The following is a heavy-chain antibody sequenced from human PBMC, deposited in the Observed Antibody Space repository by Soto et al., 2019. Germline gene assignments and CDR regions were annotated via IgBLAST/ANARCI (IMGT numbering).Heavy chain of an antibody. Sequence: SQTLSLTCDISGDSVSINSAAWNWIRQSPSRGLEWLGRTYYRSKWYNDYAVSVKSRITINPDTSKNQFSLQLNSVTPEDTAVYYCARVPNHIYSSSFDYWGQGTLVTVSS. CDR1: GDSVSINSAA. CDR3: ARVPNHIYSSSFDY. CDR2: TYYRSKWYN. V-gene: IGHV6-1*01. D-gene: IGHD5-18*01. J-gene: IGHJ4*02.